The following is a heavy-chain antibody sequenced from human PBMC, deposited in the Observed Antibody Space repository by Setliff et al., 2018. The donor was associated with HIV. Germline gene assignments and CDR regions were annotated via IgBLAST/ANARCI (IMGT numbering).Heavy chain of an antibody. Sequence: SETLSLTCVVYGGSFTNFYWSWIRQPPGKGLEWIGEINHSGSTNYNPSLKSRVAMSIDTSRKQFSLNLSSVTAADTAVYYCARHYYDILTVSLKEFDPWGQGTLVTVSS. CDR2: INHSGST. CDR1: GGSFTNFY. V-gene: IGHV4-34*01. CDR3: ARHYYDILTVSLKEFDP. D-gene: IGHD3-9*01. J-gene: IGHJ5*02.